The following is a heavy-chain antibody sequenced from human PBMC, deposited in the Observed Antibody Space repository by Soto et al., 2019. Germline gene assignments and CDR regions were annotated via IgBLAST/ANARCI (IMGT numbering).Heavy chain of an antibody. D-gene: IGHD1-1*01. CDR3: ATEGAKTTWNFDY. J-gene: IGHJ4*02. Sequence: LRLSCVASGFTFGSCGMNWVRQAPGKGLEWVAGVSPHGANTYYADSVRGRFIISRDDSRNTVSLDMNSLRGDDSAVYYCATEGAKTTWNFDYWGQGTVVTVSS. CDR2: VSPHGANT. V-gene: IGHV3-23*01. CDR1: GFTFGSCG.